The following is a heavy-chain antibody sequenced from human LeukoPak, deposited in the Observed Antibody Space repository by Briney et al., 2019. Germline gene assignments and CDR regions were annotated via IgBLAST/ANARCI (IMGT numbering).Heavy chain of an antibody. D-gene: IGHD2-15*01. J-gene: IGHJ4*02. CDR2: INSDGSST. CDR1: GFTFSTYW. CDR3: ARGKVLGYCSGGSCYPFDY. V-gene: IGHV3-74*01. Sequence: GGSLRLSCAASGFTFSTYWMHWVRQAPGKGLVWVSHINSDGSSTSYADSVKGRFTISRDNAKNTLYLQMNSLRAEDTAVYYCARGKVLGYCSGGSCYPFDYWGQGTLVTVSS.